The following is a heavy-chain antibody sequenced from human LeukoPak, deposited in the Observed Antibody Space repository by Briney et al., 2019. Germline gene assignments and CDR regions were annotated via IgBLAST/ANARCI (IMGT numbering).Heavy chain of an antibody. CDR3: AKDLSGGDCPDY. J-gene: IGHJ4*02. D-gene: IGHD2-21*02. Sequence: GGSLRLSCAASAFTFSSYGMHWVRQAPGKGLEWVALISYDGSDKDYAKSVKGRFTISRDSSKNTLYLQMNSLRAEDTAVYYCAKDLSGGDCPDYWGQGTLVTVSS. V-gene: IGHV3-30*18. CDR2: ISYDGSDK. CDR1: AFTFSSYG.